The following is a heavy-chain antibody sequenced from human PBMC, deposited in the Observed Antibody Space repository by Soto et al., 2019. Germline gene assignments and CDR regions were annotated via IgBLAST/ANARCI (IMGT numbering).Heavy chain of an antibody. CDR2: MNPTSGST. CDR1: GYDFPSYD. Sequence: ASVKVSCKASGYDFPSYDINWVRQATGQGLEWVGWMNPTSGSTGYARKFQGRVSMTRNTSITTAYMELSNLKTEDTAVYYCARGRHWDGWNDDYWGQGTQVTVSS. J-gene: IGHJ4*02. D-gene: IGHD1-1*01. V-gene: IGHV1-8*01. CDR3: ARGRHWDGWNDDY.